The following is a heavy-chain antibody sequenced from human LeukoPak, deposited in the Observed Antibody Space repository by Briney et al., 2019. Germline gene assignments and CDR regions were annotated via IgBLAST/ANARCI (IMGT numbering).Heavy chain of an antibody. CDR2: IATAGDT. D-gene: IGHD3-3*02. Sequence: GGSLRLSCAASGFTFSSYDMYWAGQATGKGLEWGSGIATAGDTENAGSVKGRFSISRENANNFLYVQMNTLRAADTTVENCARGLPGVLALLSQCDNWLDPWGQGTLVTVSS. V-gene: IGHV3-13*01. CDR3: ARGLPGVLALLSQCDNWLDP. J-gene: IGHJ5*02. CDR1: GFTFSSYD.